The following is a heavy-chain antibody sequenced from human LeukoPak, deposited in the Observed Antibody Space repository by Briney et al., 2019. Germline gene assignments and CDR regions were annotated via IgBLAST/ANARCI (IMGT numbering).Heavy chain of an antibody. CDR1: GGAISSYY. CDR3: ARGPTSSVDDEMEDAFDI. CDR2: AYYSGST. Sequence: SETLSLTCTVSGGAISSYYWSWIRQPPGKALEWIGYAYYSGSTNYNPSLKSRVTISVGTSKTQFSLKLSSVTAADTAVYHCARGPTSSVDDEMEDAFDIWGQGTMVTVSS. D-gene: IGHD3-22*01. V-gene: IGHV4-59*01. J-gene: IGHJ3*02.